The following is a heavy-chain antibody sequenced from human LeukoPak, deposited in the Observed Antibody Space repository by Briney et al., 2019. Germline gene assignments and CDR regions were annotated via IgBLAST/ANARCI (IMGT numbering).Heavy chain of an antibody. V-gene: IGHV4-34*01. CDR2: IYYSGST. J-gene: IGHJ4*02. CDR1: GGSFSGYY. CDR3: ARAPGGYFDWLPSFDY. Sequence: SETLSLTCAVYGGSFSGYYWSWIRQPPGKGLEWIGSIYYSGSTYYNPSLKSRVTISVDTSKNQFSLKLSSVTAADTAVYYCARAPGGYFDWLPSFDYWGQGTLVTVSS. D-gene: IGHD3-9*01.